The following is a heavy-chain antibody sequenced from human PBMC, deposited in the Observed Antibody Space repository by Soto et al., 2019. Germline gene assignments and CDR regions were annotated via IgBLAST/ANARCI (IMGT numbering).Heavy chain of an antibody. Sequence: QLVESGGGLVQPGGSLRLSCAASGFTFSLYPVNWVRQAPGKGLEWLSYISPSNSTIYYADSVKGRFTISRDNAKNSLDLQMNGLRDDDTAVYYCARVGRGFCSSTRCYTDGFDLWGQWTVVTVST. CDR2: ISPSNSTI. D-gene: IGHD2-2*01. CDR1: GFTFSLYP. J-gene: IGHJ3*01. CDR3: ARVGRGFCSSTRCYTDGFDL. V-gene: IGHV3-48*02.